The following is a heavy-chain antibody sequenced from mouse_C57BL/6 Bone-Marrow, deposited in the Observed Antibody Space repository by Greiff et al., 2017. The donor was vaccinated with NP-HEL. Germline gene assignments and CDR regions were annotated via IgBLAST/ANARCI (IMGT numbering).Heavy chain of an antibody. Sequence: EVKLQESGAELVRPGASVKLSCTASGFNIKDDYMHWVKQRPEQGLEWIGWIDPENGDTEYASKFQGKATITADTSSNTAYLQLSSLTSEDTAVYYCTTMDYSIYAMDYWGQGTSVTVSS. V-gene: IGHV14-4*01. CDR2: IDPENGDT. D-gene: IGHD2-5*01. CDR3: TTMDYSIYAMDY. CDR1: GFNIKDDY. J-gene: IGHJ4*01.